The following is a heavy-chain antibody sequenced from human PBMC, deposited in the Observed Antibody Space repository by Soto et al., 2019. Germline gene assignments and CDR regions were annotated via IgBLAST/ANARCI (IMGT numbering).Heavy chain of an antibody. CDR1: GGTFSSYA. V-gene: IGHV1-69*01. CDR2: IIPIFGTA. CDR3: ARDQGDSSGYYLTWGYFDF. D-gene: IGHD3-22*01. J-gene: IGHJ4*02. Sequence: QVQLVQSGAEVKKPGSSVKVSCTASGGTFSSYAISWVRQAPGQGLEWIVGIIPIFGTANYAQKLQGRVTITADESTRTASRELSSLRSEDTAVYYCARDQGDSSGYYLTWGYFDFWVQGTLVSVSS.